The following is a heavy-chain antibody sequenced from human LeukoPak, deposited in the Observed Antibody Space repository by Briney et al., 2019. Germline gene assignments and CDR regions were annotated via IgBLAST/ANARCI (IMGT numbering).Heavy chain of an antibody. Sequence: GGSLRLSCAASGFTFSTYSMHWVRQAPGKGLEWVSAISGRGGSTYYADSVKGRFTISRDNSKNTLYLQMNSLRAEDTAVYYCAKEYYDFWSGYPHDYWGQGTLVTVSS. CDR2: ISGRGGST. CDR3: AKEYYDFWSGYPHDY. CDR1: GFTFSTYS. D-gene: IGHD3-3*01. V-gene: IGHV3-23*01. J-gene: IGHJ4*02.